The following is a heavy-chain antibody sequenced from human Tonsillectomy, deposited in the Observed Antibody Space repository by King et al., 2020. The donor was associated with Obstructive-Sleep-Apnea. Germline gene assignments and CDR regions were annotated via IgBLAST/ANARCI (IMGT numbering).Heavy chain of an antibody. D-gene: IGHD1-26*01. CDR3: ARVRIIDGSYSIDY. V-gene: IGHV1-2*02. Sequence: VQLVQSGAEVKKPGASVKVSCKASGYTFTGYYIHWVRQAPGQGLEWMGWINPNSGGTNYAQKFQGRVTMTRDTSISTAYMELSSLKSDDTAVYYCARVRIIDGSYSIDYWGQGTLVTVSS. CDR2: INPNSGGT. CDR1: GYTFTGYY. J-gene: IGHJ4*02.